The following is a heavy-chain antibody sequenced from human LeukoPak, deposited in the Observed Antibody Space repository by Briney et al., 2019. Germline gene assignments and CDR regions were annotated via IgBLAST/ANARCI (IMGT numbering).Heavy chain of an antibody. CDR2: ISGDGGST. D-gene: IGHD2-15*01. V-gene: IGHV3-43*02. CDR3: AKDIGDIVVVVAATLGY. CDR1: GFTFDDYA. J-gene: IGHJ4*02. Sequence: PGRSLRLSCAASGFTFDDYAMHWVRQAPGKGLEWVSLISGDGGSTYYADSVKGRFTISRDNSKNSLYLQMNSLRTEDTALYYCAKDIGDIVVVVAATLGYWGQGTLVTVSS.